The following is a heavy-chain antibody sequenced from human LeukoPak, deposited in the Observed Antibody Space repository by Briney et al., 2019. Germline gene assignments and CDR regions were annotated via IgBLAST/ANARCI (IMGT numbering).Heavy chain of an antibody. CDR1: GGTFSSYA. CDR3: ARDREVVSEGAFDI. J-gene: IGHJ3*02. D-gene: IGHD2-15*01. Sequence: SVKVSCKASGGTFSSYAISWVRQAPGQGLEWMGGIIPIFGTANYAQKFQGRVTITADESTSTAYMELSSLRSEDTAVYYCARDREVVSEGAFDIWGQGTMVTVSS. V-gene: IGHV1-69*13. CDR2: IIPIFGTA.